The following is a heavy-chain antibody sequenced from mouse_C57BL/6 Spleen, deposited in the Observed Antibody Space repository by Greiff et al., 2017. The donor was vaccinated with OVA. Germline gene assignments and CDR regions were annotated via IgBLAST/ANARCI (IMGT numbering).Heavy chain of an antibody. CDR3: ARPTSLYYGSSSWYFDV. Sequence: EVQLVESGGGLVKPGGSLKLSCAASGFTFSDYGMHWVRQAPEKGLEWVAYISSGSSTIYYADTVKGRFTISRDNAKNTLFLQMTSLRSEDTAMYYCARPTSLYYGSSSWYFDVWGTGTTVTVSS. CDR2: ISSGSSTI. CDR1: GFTFSDYG. V-gene: IGHV5-17*01. D-gene: IGHD1-1*01. J-gene: IGHJ1*03.